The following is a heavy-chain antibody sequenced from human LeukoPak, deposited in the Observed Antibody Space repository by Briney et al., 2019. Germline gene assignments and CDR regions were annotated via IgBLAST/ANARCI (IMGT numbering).Heavy chain of an antibody. CDR2: IIPIFGTA. V-gene: IGHV1-69*05. J-gene: IGHJ5*02. CDR1: GGTFSSYA. Sequence: SVKVSCKASGGTFSSYAISWVRQAPGEGLEWMGRIIPIFGTANYAQKFQGRVTITTDESTSTAYMELSSLRSEDTAVYYCARDKFKGRRGVLWFGEFPPNWFDPWGQGTLVTVSS. D-gene: IGHD3-10*01. CDR3: ARDKFKGRRGVLWFGEFPPNWFDP.